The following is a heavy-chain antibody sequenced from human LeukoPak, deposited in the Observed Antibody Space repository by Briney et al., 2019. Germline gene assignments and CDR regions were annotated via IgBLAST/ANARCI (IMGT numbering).Heavy chain of an antibody. CDR3: ARVQRKMGIVGPTLYYMDV. CDR2: INHSGST. Sequence: SETLSLTCAVYGGSFSGYYWSWIRQPPGKGLEWIGEINHSGSTNYNPSLKSRVTISVDTSKNQFSLKLSSVTAADTAVYYCARVQRKMGIVGPTLYYMDVWGKGTRVTVSS. CDR1: GGSFSGYY. V-gene: IGHV4-34*01. J-gene: IGHJ6*03. D-gene: IGHD1-26*01.